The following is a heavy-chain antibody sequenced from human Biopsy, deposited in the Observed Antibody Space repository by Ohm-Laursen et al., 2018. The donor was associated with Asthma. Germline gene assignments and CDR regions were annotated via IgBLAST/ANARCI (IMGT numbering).Heavy chain of an antibody. Sequence: SLRLPCAASVFTFSRFGMHWVRRAPGKGLEWVAVISYDGSNKYYADSVKGRFTISRDNSKNTLYLQMNSLRAEDTAVYYCARESSVAGSSDFDYWGQGTLVTVSS. CDR2: ISYDGSNK. CDR3: ARESSVAGSSDFDY. V-gene: IGHV3-30*03. CDR1: VFTFSRFG. D-gene: IGHD6-19*01. J-gene: IGHJ4*02.